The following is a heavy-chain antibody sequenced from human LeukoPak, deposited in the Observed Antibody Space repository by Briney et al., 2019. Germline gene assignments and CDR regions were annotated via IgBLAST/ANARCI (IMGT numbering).Heavy chain of an antibody. CDR2: ISGSGGST. CDR1: GFTFSSYA. J-gene: IGHJ6*02. CDR3: AKLTTVTTRYYYGMDV. V-gene: IGHV3-23*01. Sequence: GGSLRLSCAASGFTFSSYAMSWVRQAPGKGLEWASAISGSGGSTYYADSVKGRFTISRDNSKNTLYLQMNSLRAEDTAVYYCAKLTTVTTRYYYGMDVWGQGTTVTVSS. D-gene: IGHD4-17*01.